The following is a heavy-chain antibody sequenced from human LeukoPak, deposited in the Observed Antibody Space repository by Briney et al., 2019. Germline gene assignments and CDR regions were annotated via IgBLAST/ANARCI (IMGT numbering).Heavy chain of an antibody. CDR1: GFTFSNYW. Sequence: PGGSLRLSCAASGFTFSNYWMSWVRQAPGKGLEWVANIKQDGSEKYYVDSVKGRFTISRDNAKNSVYLQMNSLRAEDTAVYSCARNHIAATGTADYWGQGTLVTVSS. J-gene: IGHJ4*02. CDR2: IKQDGSEK. CDR3: ARNHIAATGTADY. D-gene: IGHD6-13*01. V-gene: IGHV3-7*01.